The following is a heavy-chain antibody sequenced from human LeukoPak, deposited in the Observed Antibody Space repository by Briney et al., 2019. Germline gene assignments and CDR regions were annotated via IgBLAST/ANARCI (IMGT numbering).Heavy chain of an antibody. V-gene: IGHV4-59*01. J-gene: IGHJ6*03. CDR2: IYYSGST. CDR3: AREGRYRYGYNEYHSYMDI. D-gene: IGHD5-24*01. CDR1: GGSISSYY. Sequence: SETLSLTCTVSGGSISSYYWSRIWQPPGKGLEWIGYIYYSGSTNYNPSLKSRVTISVDTSKNQFSLKLSSVTAAETAVYYCAREGRYRYGYNEYHSYMDIWGKGTTVTVSS.